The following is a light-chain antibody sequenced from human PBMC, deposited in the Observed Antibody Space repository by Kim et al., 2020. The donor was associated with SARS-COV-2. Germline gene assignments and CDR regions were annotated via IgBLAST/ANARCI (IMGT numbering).Light chain of an antibody. CDR2: RNH. Sequence: GQSVTVSWSGASSNIGNNFVYWYQQLPGAAPKLVIYRNHERPSGVPDRFAGSKSGTSASLAISGLRSGDGGDYYCASWDDILSRQVFGGGTQLTVL. J-gene: IGLJ3*02. CDR1: SSNIGNNF. CDR3: ASWDDILSRQV. V-gene: IGLV1-47*01.